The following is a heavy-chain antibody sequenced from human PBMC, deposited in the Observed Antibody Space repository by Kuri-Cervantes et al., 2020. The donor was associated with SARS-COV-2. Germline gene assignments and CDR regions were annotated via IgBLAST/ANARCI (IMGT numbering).Heavy chain of an antibody. CDR2: VSYDGRNK. V-gene: IGHV3-30*18. D-gene: IGHD3-22*01. J-gene: IGHJ4*02. CDR1: GFTFSHYA. Sequence: GESLKISCAASGFTFSHYAMHWVRQAPGKGLEWVAVVSYDGRNKFYADSVKGRFTISRDSSRNTLFLQMNSLRAEDTALYYCAKSNDFRYYYDSSGYWDDTIYFDYWGQGTLVTVSS. CDR3: AKSNDFRYYYDSSGYWDDTIYFDY.